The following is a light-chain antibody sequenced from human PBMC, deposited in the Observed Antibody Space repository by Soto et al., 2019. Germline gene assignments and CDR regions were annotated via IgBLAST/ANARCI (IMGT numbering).Light chain of an antibody. CDR1: SSDVGGYNY. Sequence: QSALTQPRSVSGSPGQSVTISCTGTSSDVGGYNYVSWYQQHPGKAPKLMIYDVSKRPSGVPDRFSGSKSGNTASLTISGLQAEDEADYYCCSYAGDYTFVVFGGGTKETVL. CDR3: CSYAGDYTFVV. J-gene: IGLJ2*01. V-gene: IGLV2-11*01. CDR2: DVS.